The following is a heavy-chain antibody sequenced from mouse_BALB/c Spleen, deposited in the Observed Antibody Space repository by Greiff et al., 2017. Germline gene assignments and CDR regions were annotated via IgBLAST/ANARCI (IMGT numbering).Heavy chain of an antibody. V-gene: IGHV5-17*02. D-gene: IGHD1-1*01. CDR3: ARKPGYYGSSYAMDY. J-gene: IGHJ4*01. CDR2: ISSGSSTI. Sequence: DVKLVESGGGLVQPGGSRKLSCAASGFTFSSFGMHWVRQAPEKGLEWVAYISSGSSTIYYADTVKGRFTISRDNPKNTLFLQMTSLRSEDTAMYYCARKPGYYGSSYAMDYWGQGTSVTVSS. CDR1: GFTFSSFG.